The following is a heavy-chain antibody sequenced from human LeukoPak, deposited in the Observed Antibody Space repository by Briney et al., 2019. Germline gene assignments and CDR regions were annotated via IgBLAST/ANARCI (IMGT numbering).Heavy chain of an antibody. CDR1: GGTFRSYA. Sequence: SVKVSCKASGGTFRSYAISWVRQAPGQGLEWMGGIIPIFGTANYAQKFQGRVTITADESTSTAYMELSSLRSEDTAVYYCAREVKGHCSSTSCYAPYYYYMDVWGKGTTVTVSS. CDR3: AREVKGHCSSTSCYAPYYYYMDV. V-gene: IGHV1-69*13. CDR2: IIPIFGTA. J-gene: IGHJ6*03. D-gene: IGHD2-2*01.